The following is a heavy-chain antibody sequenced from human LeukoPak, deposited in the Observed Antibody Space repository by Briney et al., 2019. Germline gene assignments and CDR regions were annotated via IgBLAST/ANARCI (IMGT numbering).Heavy chain of an antibody. J-gene: IGHJ3*01. CDR2: INSNNGFT. CDR1: GYAFTGSY. D-gene: IGHD1-1*01. CDR3: ARDRGARLERFYAFDF. V-gene: IGHV1-2*02. Sequence: ASVKVSCKAAGYAFTGSYIHWVQQAPGQGLEWMGWINSNNGFTAYAQNFQGRVTMTRDTSISTAYMDLSRLTSDDTAVYFCARDRGARLERFYAFDFWGQGTTVTVSS.